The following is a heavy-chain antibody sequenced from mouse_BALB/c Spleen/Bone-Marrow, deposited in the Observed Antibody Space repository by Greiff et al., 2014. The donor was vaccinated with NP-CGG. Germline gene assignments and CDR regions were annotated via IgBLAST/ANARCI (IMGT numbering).Heavy chain of an antibody. Sequence: VMLVESGPDLVAPSQSLSITCTVSGFSLNSYGVHWVRQPPGKGLEWLGVIWSDGSTTYNSALKSRLSISKDNSKSQLFLKMDSLQTDHTAMYYCARHERGYPYAMDYWGQGTSVTVSS. CDR2: IWSDGST. CDR1: GFSLNSYG. J-gene: IGHJ4*01. CDR3: ARHERGYPYAMDY. V-gene: IGHV2-6-2*01. D-gene: IGHD2-2*01.